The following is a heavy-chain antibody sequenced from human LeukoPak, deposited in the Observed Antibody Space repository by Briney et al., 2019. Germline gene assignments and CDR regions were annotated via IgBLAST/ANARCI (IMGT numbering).Heavy chain of an antibody. CDR1: GYTFTSYD. CDR2: INPSGGST. Sequence: ASVKVSCKASGYTFTSYDINWVRQATGQGLEWMGIINPSGGSTSYAQKFQGRVTMTRDTSTSTVYMELSSLRSEDTAVYYCARDSDIVVVPAAVWFDPWGQGTLVAVSS. CDR3: ARDSDIVVVPAAVWFDP. V-gene: IGHV1-46*01. J-gene: IGHJ5*02. D-gene: IGHD2-2*01.